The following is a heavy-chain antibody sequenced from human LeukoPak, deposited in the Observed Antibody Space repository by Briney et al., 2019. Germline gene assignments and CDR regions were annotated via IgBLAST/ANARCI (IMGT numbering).Heavy chain of an antibody. D-gene: IGHD6-19*01. CDR3: ARQWLVSPLFDY. Sequence: KPSQTLSLTCAVSGGSISSGGYSWSWIRQPPGKGLEWIGYIYHSGSTNYNPSLKSRVTISVDTSKNQLSLKLSSMTAADTAVYYCARQWLVSPLFDYWGQGTLVTVSS. CDR2: IYHSGST. V-gene: IGHV4-30-2*01. CDR1: GGSISSGGYS. J-gene: IGHJ4*02.